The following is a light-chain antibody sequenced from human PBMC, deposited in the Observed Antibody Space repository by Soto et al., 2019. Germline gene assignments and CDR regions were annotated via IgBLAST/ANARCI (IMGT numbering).Light chain of an antibody. CDR1: QSVSSY. CDR2: SAS. V-gene: IGKV3-20*01. Sequence: EKVLTQSPGTLSLSPGERATLSCRASQSVSSYLAWYQQKPGQAPRLLIYSASSRATGIPDRFSGSGSGTDFTLTISRLEPEDFAVYHCQQYGSSPITLGQGTKLEIK. CDR3: QQYGSSPIT. J-gene: IGKJ2*01.